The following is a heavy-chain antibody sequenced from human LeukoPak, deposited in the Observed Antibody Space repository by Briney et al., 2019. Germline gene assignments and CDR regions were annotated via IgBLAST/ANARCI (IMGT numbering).Heavy chain of an antibody. CDR3: VRRTYRNYFFDY. Sequence: GGSLRHSRATSGFTFSDYYMSWIRPAAGKGVEWVSDISGSGDSKFYADSVKGRFTISRDKAKKSLYLQINRLTAEDTAVYYWVRRTYRNYFFDYWGQGTQVTVSS. J-gene: IGHJ4*02. CDR2: ISGSGDSK. D-gene: IGHD4-11*01. CDR1: GFTFSDYY. V-gene: IGHV3-11*01.